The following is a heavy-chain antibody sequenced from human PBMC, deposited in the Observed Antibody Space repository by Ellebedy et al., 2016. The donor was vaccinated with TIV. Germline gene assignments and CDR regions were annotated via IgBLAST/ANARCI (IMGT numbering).Heavy chain of an antibody. V-gene: IGHV4-39*07. CDR2: INHSGST. Sequence: GSLRLXXTVSGGSVSSGSYYWSWIRQPPGKGLEWIGEINHSGSTNYNPSLKSRVTISVDTSKNQFSLKLSSVTAADTAVYYCARGLRRYDILTGYNHRYYFDYWGQGTLVTVSS. CDR1: GGSVSSGSYY. CDR3: ARGLRRYDILTGYNHRYYFDY. D-gene: IGHD3-9*01. J-gene: IGHJ4*02.